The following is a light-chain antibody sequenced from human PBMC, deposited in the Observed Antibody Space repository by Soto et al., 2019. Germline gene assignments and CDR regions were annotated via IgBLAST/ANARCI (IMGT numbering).Light chain of an antibody. CDR3: AAWDDRLNGWG. V-gene: IGLV1-44*01. CDR1: SSNIGSNT. CDR2: SNN. J-gene: IGLJ3*02. Sequence: QSVLTQPPSASGTPGQRVTTSCSGSSSNIGSNTVNWYQQLPGTAPKLLIHSNNQLPSGVPDRFSGSKSGTSASLAISGLQSEDEAEYYCAAWDDRLNGWGFGGGTKLTVL.